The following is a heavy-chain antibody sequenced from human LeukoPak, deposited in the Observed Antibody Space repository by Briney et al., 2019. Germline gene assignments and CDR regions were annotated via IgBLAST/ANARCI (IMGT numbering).Heavy chain of an antibody. CDR2: IIPILGIA. Sequence: GSSVKVSCKASGGTFSSYAISWVRQAPGQGLEWMGRIIPILGIANYAQKFQGRVTITADKSTSTAYMELSSLRSEDTAVYYCARDITMVRGVHLPNWFDPWGQGTLGTVSS. V-gene: IGHV1-69*04. D-gene: IGHD3-10*01. J-gene: IGHJ5*02. CDR1: GGTFSSYA. CDR3: ARDITMVRGVHLPNWFDP.